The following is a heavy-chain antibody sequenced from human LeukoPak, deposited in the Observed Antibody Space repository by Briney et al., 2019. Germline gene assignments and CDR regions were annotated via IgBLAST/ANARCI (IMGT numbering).Heavy chain of an antibody. CDR2: IYYSGST. J-gene: IGHJ5*02. V-gene: IGHV4-59*01. Sequence: SETLSLTCTVSGGSISSYYWSWIRQPPGKGLEWIGYIYYSGSTNYNPSLKSRVTISVDTSKNQFSLKLSSVTAADTAVYYCARARYSNSRHTWFDPWGQGTLVTVSS. CDR1: GGSISSYY. CDR3: ARARYSNSRHTWFDP. D-gene: IGHD4-11*01.